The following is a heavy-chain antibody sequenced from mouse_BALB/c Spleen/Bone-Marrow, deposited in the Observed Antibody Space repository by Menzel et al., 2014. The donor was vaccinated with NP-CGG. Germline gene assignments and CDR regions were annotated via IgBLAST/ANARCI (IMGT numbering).Heavy chain of an antibody. CDR3: AKRDIYYGYDGNAMDY. CDR1: GYTFSTYT. V-gene: IGHV1-4*01. J-gene: IGHJ4*01. Sequence: VQLQQPGAELAGPGASVKMSCKASGYTFSTYTMHWVKQRPGQGLEWIGYINPSSGYTNYNQKFKDKATLTADKSSSTAYMQLSSLTSEDSAVYFCAKRDIYYGYDGNAMDYWGQGTSVTVSS. D-gene: IGHD2-2*01. CDR2: INPSSGYT.